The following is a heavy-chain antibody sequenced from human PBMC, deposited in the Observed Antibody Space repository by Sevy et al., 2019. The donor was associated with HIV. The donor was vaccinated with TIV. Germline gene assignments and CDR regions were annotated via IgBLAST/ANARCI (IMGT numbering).Heavy chain of an antibody. CDR3: ARDKHYYGSGGDI. V-gene: IGHV3-30-3*01. J-gene: IGHJ3*02. CDR1: GFTFSSYA. D-gene: IGHD3-10*01. Sequence: GGSLRLSCAASGFTFSSYAMHWVRQAPGKGLEWVAVISYDGSNKYYAHSVKGRFTISGDNSKNTLYLQMNSLRAEETALYYCARDKHYYGSGGDIWGQGTMVTVSS. CDR2: ISYDGSNK.